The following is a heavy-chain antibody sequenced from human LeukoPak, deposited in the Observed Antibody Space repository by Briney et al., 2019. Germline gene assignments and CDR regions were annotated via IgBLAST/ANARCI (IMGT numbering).Heavy chain of an antibody. D-gene: IGHD6-19*01. V-gene: IGHV1-3*01. CDR1: GYTFTSYA. J-gene: IGHJ4*02. CDR2: INAGNGNT. Sequence: ASVKVSCKASGYTFTSYAMHWVRQAPGQRLEWMGWINAGNGNTKYSQKFQGRVTITRDTSASTAYMELSSLRSEDTAVYYCARGLAVAVTRGFDDWGQGTLVTVSS. CDR3: ARGLAVAVTRGFDD.